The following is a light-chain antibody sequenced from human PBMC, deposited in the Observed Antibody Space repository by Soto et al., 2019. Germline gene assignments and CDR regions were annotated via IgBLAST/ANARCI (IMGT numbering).Light chain of an antibody. V-gene: IGKV4-1*01. CDR2: WAS. CDR1: RSILYSSNTKNY. CDR3: QQYYSSPYT. Sequence: DIVMTQSPDSLAVSLGERATINCKSSRSILYSSNTKNYLAWYQQKPGQPPKLLIYWASTRESGVTDRFSGSGCGTDFTLTISSLQAEDVAVYYCQQYYSSPYTFGQGTRLEIK. J-gene: IGKJ5*01.